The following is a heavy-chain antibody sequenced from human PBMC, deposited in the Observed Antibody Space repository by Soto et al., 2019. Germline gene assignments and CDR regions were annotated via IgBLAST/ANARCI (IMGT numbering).Heavy chain of an antibody. J-gene: IGHJ4*02. CDR1: GGTFSSYA. V-gene: IGHV1-69*01. D-gene: IGHD2-15*01. Sequence: QVQLVQSGAEVKKPGSSVKVSCKASGGTFSSYAISWVRQAPGQGLEWMGGIIPIFGTANYAQKFQGRVTITADESTSTAYMELSSLRSEDTAVYYCARGLGYCSGGSCPDLSWGYWGQGTLVTVSS. CDR2: IIPIFGTA. CDR3: ARGLGYCSGGSCPDLSWGY.